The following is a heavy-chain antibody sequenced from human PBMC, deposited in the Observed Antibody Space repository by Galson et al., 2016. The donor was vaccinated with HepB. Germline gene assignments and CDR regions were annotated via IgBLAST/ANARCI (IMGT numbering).Heavy chain of an antibody. V-gene: IGHV3-48*01. Sequence: SLRLSCAASGFTFSRYSTNWLRQAPGKGLEWVSYIYKSGSPKYYADSVKGRFTISRDNDRDSLYLEMDSLRADDTALYYCVRDPDALDFWGQGTLVTVSS. J-gene: IGHJ4*02. CDR2: IYKSGSPK. CDR3: VRDPDALDF. CDR1: GFTFSRYS.